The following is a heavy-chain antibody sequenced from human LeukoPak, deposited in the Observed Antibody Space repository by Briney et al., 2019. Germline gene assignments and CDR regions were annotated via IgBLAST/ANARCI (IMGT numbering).Heavy chain of an antibody. D-gene: IGHD2-2*01. CDR2: ISGSGGST. CDR3: AKDLGVVVPAAIDYFDY. Sequence: PGGSLRLSCAASGFTFSSYAMSWVRQAPGEGLEWVSAISGSGGSTYYADSVKGRFTISRDNSKNTLYLQMNSLRAEDTAVYYCAKDLGVVVPAAIDYFDYWGQGTLVTVSS. CDR1: GFTFSSYA. V-gene: IGHV3-23*01. J-gene: IGHJ4*02.